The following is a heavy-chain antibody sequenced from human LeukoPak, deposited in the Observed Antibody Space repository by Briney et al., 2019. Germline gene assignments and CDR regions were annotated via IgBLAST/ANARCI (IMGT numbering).Heavy chain of an antibody. CDR2: ISSSSSYI. V-gene: IGHV3-21*04. D-gene: IGHD3-10*01. CDR1: GFTFSSYS. CDR3: AYGSRSYYAFDY. Sequence: GGSLRLSCAASGFTFSSYSMNWVRQAPGKGLEWVSSISSSSSYIYYADSVKGRFTISRDNAKNSLYLQMNSLRAEDTAVYYCAYGSRSYYAFDYWGQGTLVTVSP. J-gene: IGHJ4*02.